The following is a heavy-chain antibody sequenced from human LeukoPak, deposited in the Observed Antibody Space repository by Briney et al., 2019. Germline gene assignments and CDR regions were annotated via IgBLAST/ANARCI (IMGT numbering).Heavy chain of an antibody. CDR2: INHSGSI. D-gene: IGHD2-2*01. Sequence: SETLSLTCAVYGGSFSGYYWSWIRQPPGKGLEWIGEINHSGSINYNPSLKSRVTISVDTSKNQFSLKLSSVTAADTAVYYCARSPYCSSTSCYPKNFDYWGQGTLVTVSS. CDR3: ARSPYCSSTSCYPKNFDY. J-gene: IGHJ4*02. CDR1: GGSFSGYY. V-gene: IGHV4-34*01.